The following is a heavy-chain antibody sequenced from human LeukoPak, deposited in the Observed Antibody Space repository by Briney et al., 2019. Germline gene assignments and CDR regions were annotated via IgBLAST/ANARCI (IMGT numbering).Heavy chain of an antibody. Sequence: GGSLRLSCAASGITFSSYAMSWVRQAPGKGLEWVSGISGSGRSTFYADSVKGRFTISRDNSKNTLYLQMNSLRAADTAVYYCARDRSEWFGDNWFDPWGQGTLVTVSS. CDR2: ISGSGRST. V-gene: IGHV3-23*01. CDR1: GITFSSYA. J-gene: IGHJ5*02. CDR3: ARDRSEWFGDNWFDP. D-gene: IGHD3-10*01.